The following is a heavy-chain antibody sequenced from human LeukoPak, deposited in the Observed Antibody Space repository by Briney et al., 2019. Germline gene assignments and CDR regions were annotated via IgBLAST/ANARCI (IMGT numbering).Heavy chain of an antibody. Sequence: SETLSLTCTVSGGSISSYYWGWIRQPPGKGLEWIGYISYSGSTNYNPSLKSRVTISVDTSKNQFSLKLNSVTAADTAVYYCARFPTMAFYDFDYWGQGSLVTVSS. V-gene: IGHV4-59*01. D-gene: IGHD3-10*01. CDR1: GGSISSYY. J-gene: IGHJ4*02. CDR2: ISYSGST. CDR3: ARFPTMAFYDFDY.